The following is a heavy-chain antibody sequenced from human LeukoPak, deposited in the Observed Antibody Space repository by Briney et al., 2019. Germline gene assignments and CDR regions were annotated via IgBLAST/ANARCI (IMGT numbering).Heavy chain of an antibody. V-gene: IGHV4-34*01. D-gene: IGHD5-18*01. CDR1: GGSFSGYY. CDR2: INHSGST. Sequence: PSETLSLTCAVYGGSFSGYYWSWIRQPPGKGLEWIGEINHSGSTNYNPSLKSRVTISVDTSKNQFSLKLSSVTAADTAVYYCARGRYSYGIDYWGQGTLVTVSS. J-gene: IGHJ4*02. CDR3: ARGRYSYGIDY.